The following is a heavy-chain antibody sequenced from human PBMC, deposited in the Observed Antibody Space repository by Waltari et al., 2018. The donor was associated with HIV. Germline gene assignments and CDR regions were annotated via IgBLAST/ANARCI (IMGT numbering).Heavy chain of an antibody. CDR1: GGSISSSSYY. Sequence: QLQLQESGPGLVKPSETLSLTCTVSGGSISSSSYYWGWIRQPPGKGLEWIGVIYYSGNPHYNPSLKSRVTISVDTSKHHFSLKLSSVTAADTAVYYCERHEGDGSSWYGGGGFDYWGQGTLVTVSS. CDR2: IYYSGNP. D-gene: IGHD6-13*01. J-gene: IGHJ4*02. V-gene: IGHV4-39*01. CDR3: ERHEGDGSSWYGGGGFDY.